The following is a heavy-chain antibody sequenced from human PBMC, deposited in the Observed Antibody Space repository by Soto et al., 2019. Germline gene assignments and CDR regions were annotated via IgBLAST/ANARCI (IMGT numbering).Heavy chain of an antibody. Sequence: PSETLSLTCAVSGGSISGSSFYWGWIRQPPEKGLESIGSIHYSGSTYYNPSLKSRVTMSVDTSKNQFSLKLTSVTAADTAVYYCAKSRYVDSSGDFYDFWGQGTLVTVSS. J-gene: IGHJ4*02. CDR1: GGSISGSSFY. CDR3: AKSRYVDSSGDFYDF. CDR2: IHYSGST. V-gene: IGHV4-39*01. D-gene: IGHD3-22*01.